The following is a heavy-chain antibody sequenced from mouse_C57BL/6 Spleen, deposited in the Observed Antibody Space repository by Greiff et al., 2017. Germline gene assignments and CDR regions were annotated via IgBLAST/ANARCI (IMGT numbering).Heavy chain of an antibody. CDR3: AIPSYDYGYAMDY. D-gene: IGHD2-4*01. Sequence: QVQLQQPGAELVKPGASVKVSCKASGYTFTSYWMHWVKQRPGQGLEWIGRIHPSDSDTNYNQKFKGKATLTVDKSSSTAYMQLSSLTSEDSAVYYCAIPSYDYGYAMDYWGQGTSVTVSS. CDR2: IHPSDSDT. V-gene: IGHV1-74*01. CDR1: GYTFTSYW. J-gene: IGHJ4*01.